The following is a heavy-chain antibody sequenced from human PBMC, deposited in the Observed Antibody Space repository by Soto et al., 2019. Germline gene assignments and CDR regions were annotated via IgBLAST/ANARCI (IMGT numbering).Heavy chain of an antibody. CDR3: ARGRFDILTGYYIHY. CDR2: IYYSGTT. CDR1: GGSISSYY. D-gene: IGHD3-9*01. Sequence: SETLSLTCTVSGGSISSYYWSWIRQPPGQGLEWIGYIYYSGTTNYNPSLKSRDTISVDTSKNQFTMKLSSVTAADTAVYYCARGRFDILTGYYIHYWGQGTLVTVS. J-gene: IGHJ4*02. V-gene: IGHV4-59*01.